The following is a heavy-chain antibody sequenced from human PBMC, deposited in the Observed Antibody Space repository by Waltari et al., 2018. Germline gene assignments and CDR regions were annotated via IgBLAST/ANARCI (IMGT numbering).Heavy chain of an antibody. J-gene: IGHJ6*02. V-gene: IGHV3-30*18. CDR2: ISYDGSDK. D-gene: IGHD3-10*01. Sequence: QVQLVESGGGVVQPGRSLRLSCGASGFIFSSFGMHWVRQATGTGLEWAAVISYDGSDKYYGDSVKGRFTISRDNSKNTLYLQMNSLRAEDTAVYYCAKDSVRGVIIDYYHGMDVWGQGTTVTVSS. CDR1: GFIFSSFG. CDR3: AKDSVRGVIIDYYHGMDV.